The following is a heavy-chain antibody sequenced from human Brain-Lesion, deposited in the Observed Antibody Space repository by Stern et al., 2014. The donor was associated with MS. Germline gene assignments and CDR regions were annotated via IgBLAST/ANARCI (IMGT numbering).Heavy chain of an antibody. CDR2: IHGVDDKT. CDR1: GYTFIRYA. V-gene: IGHV1-3*01. CDR3: ARDDHRDSSGHYAPFDY. D-gene: IGHD3-22*01. Sequence: QVQLMQSGAEVKKPGASVKVSCKASGYTFIRYAMQWVRQAPGQRLEWMGRIHGVDDKTKYSHKFQGRVTITRDTSANTVYMELSSLRSKDTAVYYCARDDHRDSSGHYAPFDYWGQGTRVTVSS. J-gene: IGHJ4*02.